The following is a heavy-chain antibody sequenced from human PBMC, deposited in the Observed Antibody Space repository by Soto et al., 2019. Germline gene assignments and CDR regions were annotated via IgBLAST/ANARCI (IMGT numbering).Heavy chain of an antibody. V-gene: IGHV1-69*02. CDR3: ARDRDNSNWPNFDF. CDR1: GDTFSIYT. J-gene: IGHJ4*02. D-gene: IGHD6-13*01. CDR2: VIPIFDIT. Sequence: GASVKVSCKASGDTFSIYTISWVRQAPGQGLEWMGRVIPIFDITSYTQRFQGRVTITADKSTTTVYMELSSLRSEDTAVYYCARDRDNSNWPNFDFWGQGTPVTVSS.